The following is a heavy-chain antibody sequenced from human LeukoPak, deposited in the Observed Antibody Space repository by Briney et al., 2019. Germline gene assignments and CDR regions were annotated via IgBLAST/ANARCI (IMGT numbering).Heavy chain of an antibody. D-gene: IGHD6-13*01. CDR2: ISGSGGST. CDR3: AKDFDSSSWYFGWFDP. V-gene: IGHV3-23*01. CDR1: GFTFSSYA. Sequence: GGSLTLSCAASGFTFSSYAMSWVRQAPGKGLEWVSAISGSGGSTYYADSVKGRFTISRDNSKNTLYLQMNSLRAEDTAVYYCAKDFDSSSWYFGWFDPWGQGTLVTVSS. J-gene: IGHJ5*02.